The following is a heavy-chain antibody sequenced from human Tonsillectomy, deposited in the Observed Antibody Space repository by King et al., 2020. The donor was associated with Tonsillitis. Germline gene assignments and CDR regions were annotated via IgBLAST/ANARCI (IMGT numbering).Heavy chain of an antibody. CDR2: IYSGGSP. J-gene: IGHJ4*02. CDR1: GFPVSSNN. Sequence: VQLVESGGGLVQPGGSLRLSCAASGFPVSSNNMSWVRQPPGRGREWFSVIYSGGSPYYADSVKGRFTISRDNSKNTLYLQMNSLRAEDTAVYFCARDHLGSGWYLDWGQGTLVTVSS. V-gene: IGHV3-66*01. D-gene: IGHD6-19*01. CDR3: ARDHLGSGWYLD.